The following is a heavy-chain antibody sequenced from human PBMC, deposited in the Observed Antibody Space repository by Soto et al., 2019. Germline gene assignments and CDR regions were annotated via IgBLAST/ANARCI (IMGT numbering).Heavy chain of an antibody. CDR2: ISFGGTNK. J-gene: IGHJ6*02. D-gene: IGHD4-17*01. Sequence: PAGSLRLSCAASGFTFSSYTLHWVRQAPGKGLEWVAVISFGGTNKYYADSVKGRFTISRDNSKDTLYLEMNSLRAEDTAVYYCAKPGYGHYGVYFYGMDVWGQGTTVTVSS. CDR1: GFTFSSYT. V-gene: IGHV3-30-3*02. CDR3: AKPGYGHYGVYFYGMDV.